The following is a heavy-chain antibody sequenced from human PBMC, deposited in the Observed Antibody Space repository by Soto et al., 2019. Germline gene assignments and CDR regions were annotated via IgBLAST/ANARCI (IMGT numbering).Heavy chain of an antibody. V-gene: IGHV1-69*13. CDR3: ARLGYCSGGSCYSDYYYGMDV. CDR1: GYSFTSYG. D-gene: IGHD2-15*01. J-gene: IGHJ6*02. CDR2: IIPIFGTA. Sequence: SVKVSCKASGYSFTSYGISWVRQAPGQGLEWMGGIIPIFGTANYAQKFQGRVTITADESTSTAYMELSSLRSEDTAVYYCARLGYCSGGSCYSDYYYGMDVWGQGTTVTVS.